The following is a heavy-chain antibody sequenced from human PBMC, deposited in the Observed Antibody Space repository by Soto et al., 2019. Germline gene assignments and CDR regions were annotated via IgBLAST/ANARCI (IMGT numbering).Heavy chain of an antibody. V-gene: IGHV4-39*01. CDR1: GGSISSSSYY. Sequence: SETLSLTCTVSGGSISSSSYYWGWIRQPPGKGLEWIGSIYYSGSTYYNPSLKSRVTISVDTSKNQFSLKLSSVTAADTAVYYCAESYYCSSTSCYVWYFDLWGRGTLVTVSS. CDR3: AESYYCSSTSCYVWYFDL. J-gene: IGHJ2*01. CDR2: IYYSGST. D-gene: IGHD2-2*01.